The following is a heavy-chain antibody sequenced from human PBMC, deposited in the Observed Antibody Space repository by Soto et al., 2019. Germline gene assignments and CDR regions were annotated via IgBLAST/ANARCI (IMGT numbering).Heavy chain of an antibody. V-gene: IGHV4-30-4*01. D-gene: IGHD2-15*01. CDR2: IYKSATT. J-gene: IGHJ5*01. Sequence: SETLSLTCSVSGDSISSVDYFWAWIRQPPGQALEYIGYIYKSATTYYNPSFESRVAISLDTSKSQFSLNVTSVTAADTAVYFCARGRYCLNGRCFPNWLDSWGQGTLVTVSS. CDR3: ARGRYCLNGRCFPNWLDS. CDR1: GDSISSVDYF.